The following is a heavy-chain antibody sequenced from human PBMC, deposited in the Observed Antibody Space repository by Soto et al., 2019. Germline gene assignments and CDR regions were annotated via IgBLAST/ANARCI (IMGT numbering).Heavy chain of an antibody. V-gene: IGHV3-74*01. D-gene: IGHD6-13*01. CDR1: GFTFSSYW. CDR2: INRDGSST. Sequence: EVQLVESGGGLVQPGGSLRLSCAASGFTFSSYWMHWVRQAPGKGLVWVSRINRDGSSTNYADSVKGRVTISRDTAKNTLYLQMNSLRAEDTAVYYCAREIATTGEYYFDYGGQGTLVTVSS. CDR3: AREIATTGEYYFDY. J-gene: IGHJ4*02.